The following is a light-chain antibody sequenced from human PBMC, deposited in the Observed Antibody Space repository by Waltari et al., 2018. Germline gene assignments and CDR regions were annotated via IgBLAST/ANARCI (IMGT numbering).Light chain of an antibody. Sequence: EIVITQSPATLSVSPGERATLSCRASQSVSSNLAWYQQKPGQAPRLLIYGASTRATGSPARFSGSGSGTEFTLTISSLQSEDFAVYYCQQYNNWPVYTFGQGTKLEIK. CDR3: QQYNNWPVYT. J-gene: IGKJ2*01. V-gene: IGKV3-15*01. CDR2: GAS. CDR1: QSVSSN.